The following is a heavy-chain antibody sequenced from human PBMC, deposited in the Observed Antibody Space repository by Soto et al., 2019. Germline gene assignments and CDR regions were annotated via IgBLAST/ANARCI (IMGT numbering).Heavy chain of an antibody. CDR1: GFTFSSHE. D-gene: IGHD2-8*01. V-gene: IGHV3-48*03. CDR3: ARGGVY. CDR2: ISGSGSTI. J-gene: IGHJ1*01. Sequence: GGSLRLSCEATGFTFSSHEMNWIRQTPGKRLEWIAKISGSGSTINYADSVKGRFTISRDNVQRTLHLQMDSLRVEDAGVYYCARGGVYWGRGTLVTVSS.